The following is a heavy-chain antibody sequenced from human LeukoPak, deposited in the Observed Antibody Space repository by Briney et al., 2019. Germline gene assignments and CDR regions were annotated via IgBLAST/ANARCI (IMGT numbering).Heavy chain of an antibody. D-gene: IGHD3-22*01. J-gene: IGHJ4*02. V-gene: IGHV4-59*01. CDR1: GGSISSYY. Sequence: SETLPLTCTVSGGSISSYYWSWIRQPPGKGLEWIGYIYYSGSTNYNPSLKSRVTISVDTSKNQFSLKLSSVTAADTAVYYCARDLGNYYDSSGYSFDYWGQGTLVTVSS. CDR3: ARDLGNYYDSSGYSFDY. CDR2: IYYSGST.